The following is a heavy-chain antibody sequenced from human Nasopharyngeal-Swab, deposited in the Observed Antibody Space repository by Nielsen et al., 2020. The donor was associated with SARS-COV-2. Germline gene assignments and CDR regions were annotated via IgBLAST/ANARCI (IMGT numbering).Heavy chain of an antibody. V-gene: IGHV3-66*01. CDR2: IYSGGST. D-gene: IGHD2-8*01. J-gene: IGHJ6*02. CDR3: ARDRTDYCTNGVCYPASYYYGMDV. CDR1: GFTVSSNY. Sequence: GESLKISCAASGFTVSSNYMSWVRQAPGTGQEWVSVIYSGGSTYHADSVKGRFTISRDNSKNTLYLQMNSLRAEDTAVYYCARDRTDYCTNGVCYPASYYYGMDVWGQGTTVTVSS.